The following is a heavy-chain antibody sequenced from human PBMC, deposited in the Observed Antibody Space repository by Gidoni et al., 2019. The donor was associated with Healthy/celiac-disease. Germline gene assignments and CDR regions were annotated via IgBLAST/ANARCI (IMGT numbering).Heavy chain of an antibody. V-gene: IGHV3-53*01. CDR3: ARDQRYYYDSSGDSWYDY. Sequence: APGKGLEWVSVIYSGGSTYYADSVKGRFTISRDNSKNTLYLQMNSLRAEDTAVYYCARDQRYYYDSSGDSWYDYWGQGTLVTVSS. J-gene: IGHJ4*02. D-gene: IGHD3-22*01. CDR2: IYSGGST.